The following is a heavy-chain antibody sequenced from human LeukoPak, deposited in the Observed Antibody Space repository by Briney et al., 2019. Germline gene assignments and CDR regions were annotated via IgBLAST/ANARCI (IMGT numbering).Heavy chain of an antibody. CDR1: GGSFSGYY. CDR2: INHSGST. V-gene: IGHV4-34*01. D-gene: IGHD3-10*01. CDR3: ASSLNYYGSGSRIDY. J-gene: IGHJ4*02. Sequence: SETLSLTCAVYGGSFSGYYWSWIRQPPGKGLEWIGEINHSGSTNYNPSLKSRVTISVDTSKNRFSLKLSSVTAADTAVYYCASSLNYYGSGSRIDYWGQGTLVTVSS.